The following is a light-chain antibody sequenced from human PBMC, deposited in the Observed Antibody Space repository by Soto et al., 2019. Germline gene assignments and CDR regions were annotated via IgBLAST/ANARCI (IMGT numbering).Light chain of an antibody. CDR3: QDYNSWT. Sequence: CPGDSANLSCRARQSVSSSYLAWYQQKPGQAPRLLIYGASSRATGIPDRFSGSGSGTEFTLTISSLQPDDFATYYCQDYNSWTFGQGTKVDI. CDR2: GAS. J-gene: IGKJ1*01. CDR1: QSVSSSY. V-gene: IGKV3-20*01.